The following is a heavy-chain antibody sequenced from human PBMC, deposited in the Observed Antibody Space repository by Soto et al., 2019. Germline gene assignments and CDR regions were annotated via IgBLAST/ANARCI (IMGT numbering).Heavy chain of an antibody. D-gene: IGHD6-19*01. V-gene: IGHV2-5*01. CDR3: AHRPSGWYLFDY. CDR1: GFSISTSGVG. Sequence: SGPTLVNPTQTLTLTCTFSGFSISTSGVGVGWIRQPPGKALEWLALIYWNDDQRYSPSLKSRLTINKDTSKNQVILTMTNTDPVDTATYYCAHRPSGWYLFDYWGQGTLVTVSS. CDR2: IYWNDDQ. J-gene: IGHJ4*02.